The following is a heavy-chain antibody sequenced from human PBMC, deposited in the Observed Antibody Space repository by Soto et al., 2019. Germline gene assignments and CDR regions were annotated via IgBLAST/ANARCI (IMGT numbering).Heavy chain of an antibody. J-gene: IGHJ4*02. CDR3: ARVHDY. Sequence: PSETLSLTCAVSGGSISSGGYSWSWIRQPPGKGLEWIGYIYHSGNIYYNPSLKSRVAISVDRSKNQFSLKLSSVTAADTAVYYCARVHDYWGQGTLVTVSS. CDR2: IYHSGNI. V-gene: IGHV4-30-2*01. CDR1: GGSISSGGYS.